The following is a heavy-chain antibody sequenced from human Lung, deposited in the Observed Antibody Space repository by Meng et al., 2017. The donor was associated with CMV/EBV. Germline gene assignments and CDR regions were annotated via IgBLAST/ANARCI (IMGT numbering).Heavy chain of an antibody. D-gene: IGHD4-17*01. CDR2: ISNDGGNK. CDR1: GFTVSNYG. CDR3: AKDLKAYGDYYFDY. V-gene: IGHV3-30*18. J-gene: IGHJ4*02. Sequence: ASGFTVSNYGMHWVRRAPGKGLEWLAVISNDGGNKHYADSVKGRFTISRDNSKNTLNLQMNSLRPEDTSVYYCAKDLKAYGDYYFDYWGQGILVTVSS.